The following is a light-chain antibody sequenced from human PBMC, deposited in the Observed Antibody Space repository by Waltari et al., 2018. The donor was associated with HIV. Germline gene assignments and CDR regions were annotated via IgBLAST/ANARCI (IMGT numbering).Light chain of an antibody. CDR1: QNI. CDR2: SAS. V-gene: IGKV1-39*01. Sequence: DIQLTQSPSSLSAVVGDTVIITCRASQNINWYQHKLGKSPRLLIYSASGLQSGAPTSFSGSGSGTEFNFTIEGLQSEDSAVYYCQQSHRSPLTFGGGTRVEIK. J-gene: IGKJ4*01. CDR3: QQSHRSPLT.